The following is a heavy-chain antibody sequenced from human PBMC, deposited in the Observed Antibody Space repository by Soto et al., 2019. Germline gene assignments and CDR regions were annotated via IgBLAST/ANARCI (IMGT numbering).Heavy chain of an antibody. V-gene: IGHV4-59*01. CDR3: ARDLTMVRGVIDY. D-gene: IGHD3-10*01. Sequence: SETLSLTCTVSGGSISSYYWSWIRQPPGKGLEWIGYIYYSGSTNYNPSLKSRVTISVDTSKNQFSLKLSSVTAADTAVYYCARDLTMVRGVIDYWGQGTLVTVSS. CDR2: IYYSGST. J-gene: IGHJ4*02. CDR1: GGSISSYY.